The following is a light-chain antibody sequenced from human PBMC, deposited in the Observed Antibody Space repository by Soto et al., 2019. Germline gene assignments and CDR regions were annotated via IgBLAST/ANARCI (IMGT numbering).Light chain of an antibody. CDR1: QGISSY. CDR2: AAS. J-gene: IGKJ1*01. V-gene: IGKV1-8*01. Sequence: TQMTRSRSSLRSSTGESLSIAFRASQGISSYLAWYQQKPGKAPKLLIYAASTLQSGVPSRFSGSGSGTDFTLTISCLQSEDFPTYYWQLYYSYPRTFGQGTKVDIK. CDR3: QLYYSYPRT.